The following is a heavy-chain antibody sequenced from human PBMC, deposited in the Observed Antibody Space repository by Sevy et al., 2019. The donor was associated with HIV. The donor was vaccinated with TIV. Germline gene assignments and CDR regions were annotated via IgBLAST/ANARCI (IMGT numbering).Heavy chain of an antibody. D-gene: IGHD4-17*01. V-gene: IGHV3-23*01. CDR3: AKPSYGDYSFDY. J-gene: IGHJ4*02. CDR2: ISGSGGST. Sequence: GGSLRLSCAASGFNFSSYAMSWVCQAPGKGLEWVSAISGSGGSTYYADSVKGRFTISRDNSKNTLYLQMNSLRAEDTAVYYCAKPSYGDYSFDYWGQGSLVTVSS. CDR1: GFNFSSYA.